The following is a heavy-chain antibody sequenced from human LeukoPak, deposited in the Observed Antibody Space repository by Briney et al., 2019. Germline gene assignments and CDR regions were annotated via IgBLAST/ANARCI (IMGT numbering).Heavy chain of an antibody. D-gene: IGHD3-10*01. CDR2: VSWNRGTI. CDR1: GFTFYDYA. V-gene: IGHV3-9*03. Sequence: PGGSLRLSCAASGFTFYDYAIHWVRQARGKGVEWGSGVSWNRGTIVYADSVKGRFTISRDNAKNSLYLQMNSLRAEDMALYYCARSNYYASGSYMDYWGQGTLVTVSS. CDR3: ARSNYYASGSYMDY. J-gene: IGHJ4*02.